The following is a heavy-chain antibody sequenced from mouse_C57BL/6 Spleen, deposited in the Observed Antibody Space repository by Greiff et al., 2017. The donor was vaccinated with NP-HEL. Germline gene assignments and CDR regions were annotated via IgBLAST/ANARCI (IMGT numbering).Heavy chain of an antibody. V-gene: IGHV1-61*01. CDR2: IYPSDSET. Sequence: QVQLQQPGAELVRPGSSVKLSCKASGYTFTSYWMDWVKQRPGQGLEWIGNIYPSDSETHYNQKFKDKATLTVDKSSSTAYMQLSSLTSEDSAVYYCARSGTDWYFDVWGTGTMVTVSS. J-gene: IGHJ1*03. CDR3: ARSGTDWYFDV. CDR1: GYTFTSYW. D-gene: IGHD4-1*01.